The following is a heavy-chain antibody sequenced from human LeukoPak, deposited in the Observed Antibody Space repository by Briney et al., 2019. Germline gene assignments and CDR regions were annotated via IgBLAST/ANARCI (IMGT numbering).Heavy chain of an antibody. CDR2: ISYDGSNK. CDR1: GFTFSSYG. J-gene: IGHJ6*02. CDR3: ANTPSSYYYGMDV. V-gene: IGHV3-30*18. Sequence: PGRSLRLSCAASGFTFSSYGMPWVRQAPGKGLEWVAVISYDGSNKYYADSVKGRFTISRDNSKNTLYLQMNSLRAEDTAVYYCANTPSSYYYGMDVWGQGTTVTVSS.